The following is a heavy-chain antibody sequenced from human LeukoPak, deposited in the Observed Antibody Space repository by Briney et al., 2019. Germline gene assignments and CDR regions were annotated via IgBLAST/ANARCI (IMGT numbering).Heavy chain of an antibody. D-gene: IGHD4-17*01. CDR3: ARDGGSHGAYPPR. CDR2: IFSGGTT. Sequence: PGGSLRLSCAASGFTVSSNYMSWVRQAPGKGLDWVSVIFSGGTTYYADSVKGRFSISRDNAKNSLFLRMDSLRDDDTAVYYCARDGGSHGAYPPRWGQGTVVTVS. J-gene: IGHJ4*02. CDR1: GFTVSSNY. V-gene: IGHV3-53*01.